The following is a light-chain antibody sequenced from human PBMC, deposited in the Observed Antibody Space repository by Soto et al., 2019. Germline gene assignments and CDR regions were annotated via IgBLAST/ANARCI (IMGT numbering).Light chain of an antibody. J-gene: IGKJ4*01. CDR2: LGS. Sequence: DIVITQSPLSLPVTPGEPASISCSSSQSLLHSNGYNYLDWYLQKPGQSPQLLIYLGSNRSSGVPDRFSGSGSGTDFTLKISRVEAEDVGVYYCMQALQTLFGGGTKVDIK. CDR1: QSLLHSNGYNY. CDR3: MQALQTL. V-gene: IGKV2-28*01.